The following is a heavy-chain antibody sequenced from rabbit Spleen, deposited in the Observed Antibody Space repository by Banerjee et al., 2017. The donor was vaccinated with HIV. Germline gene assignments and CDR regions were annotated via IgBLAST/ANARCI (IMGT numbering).Heavy chain of an antibody. CDR2: IDAGSSGFT. J-gene: IGHJ4*01. CDR3: ARAPNIAYAHYGGASDF. D-gene: IGHD6-1*01. Sequence: QEQLVESGGDLVKPGASLTLTCTASGFSFSSSSYMCWVRQAPGKGLEWIACIDAGSSGFTYFASWAKGRFTISRSTSLNTVTLQLNSLTAADTATYFCARAPNIAYAHYGGASDFWGQGTLVTVS. CDR1: GFSFSSSSY. V-gene: IGHV1S45*01.